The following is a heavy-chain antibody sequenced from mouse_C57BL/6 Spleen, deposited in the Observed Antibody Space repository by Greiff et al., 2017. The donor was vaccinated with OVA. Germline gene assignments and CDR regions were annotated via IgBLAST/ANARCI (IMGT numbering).Heavy chain of an antibody. D-gene: IGHD1-1*01. Sequence: EVMLVESGGGLVKPGGSPKLSCAASGFTFSDYGMHWVRQAPEKGLEWVAYISSGSSTIYYADTVKGRFTISRDNAKNTLFLQMTSLRSEDTAMYYCARGPVVADYAMDYWGQGTSVTVSS. V-gene: IGHV5-17*01. CDR2: ISSGSSTI. CDR1: GFTFSDYG. CDR3: ARGPVVADYAMDY. J-gene: IGHJ4*01.